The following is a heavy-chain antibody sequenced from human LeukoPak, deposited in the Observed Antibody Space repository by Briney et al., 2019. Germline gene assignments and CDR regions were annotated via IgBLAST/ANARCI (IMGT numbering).Heavy chain of an antibody. CDR3: ARGVLSGWAAMAFDY. CDR2: ISSSSSYI. Sequence: GGSLRLSCAASGFTFSSYSMNWVRQAPGKGLEWVSSISSSSSYIYYADSVKGRFTISRDNAKNSLYLQMNSLRAEETAVYYCARGVLSGWAAMAFDYWGQGTLVTVSS. D-gene: IGHD5-18*01. CDR1: GFTFSSYS. J-gene: IGHJ4*02. V-gene: IGHV3-21*01.